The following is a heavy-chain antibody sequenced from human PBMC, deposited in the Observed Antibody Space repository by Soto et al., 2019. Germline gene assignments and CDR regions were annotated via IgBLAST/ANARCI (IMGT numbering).Heavy chain of an antibody. CDR2: INTDGSST. CDR1: GFTFSSFW. CDR3: AKRGVDTFGLSY. V-gene: IGHV3-74*01. Sequence: EVQLVESGGGLVQPGGSLRRSCAVSGFTFSSFWMHWVRQAPGEGLVWVSRINTDGSSTSYADSVKGRFTISGDNAKNTPYLQMNSLRVEDTAMYYCAKRGVDTFGLSYWGQGTLVTVSS. J-gene: IGHJ4*02. D-gene: IGHD3-10*01.